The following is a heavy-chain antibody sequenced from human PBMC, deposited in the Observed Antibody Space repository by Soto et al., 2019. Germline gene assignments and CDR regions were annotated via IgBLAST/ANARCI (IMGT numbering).Heavy chain of an antibody. CDR2: INPNSGGT. D-gene: IGHD3-22*01. Sequence: SVKVSCKASGYTFTGYYMHWVRKAPGQGHEWMGWINPNSGGTNYAQKFQGWVTMTRDTSISTAYMELSRLRSDDTAVYYCASVPYWYDSSGYYYKNYVDYWSQGTLVTVSS. V-gene: IGHV1-2*04. J-gene: IGHJ4*02. CDR3: ASVPYWYDSSGYYYKNYVDY. CDR1: GYTFTGYY.